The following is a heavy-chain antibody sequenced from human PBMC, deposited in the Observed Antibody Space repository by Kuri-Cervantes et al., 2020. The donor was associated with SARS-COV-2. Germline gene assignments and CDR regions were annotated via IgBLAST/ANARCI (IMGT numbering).Heavy chain of an antibody. CDR1: GGSFSGYY. Sequence: GSLRLSCAVYGGSFSGYYWSWIRQPPGKGLEWIGEINHSGSTNYNPSLKSRVTISVDTSKNQFSLKLSSVTAADTAVYYCARGRDYYDSSGYLDSEYFQHWGQGTLVTVSS. D-gene: IGHD3-22*01. V-gene: IGHV4-34*01. CDR3: ARGRDYYDSSGYLDSEYFQH. J-gene: IGHJ1*01. CDR2: INHSGST.